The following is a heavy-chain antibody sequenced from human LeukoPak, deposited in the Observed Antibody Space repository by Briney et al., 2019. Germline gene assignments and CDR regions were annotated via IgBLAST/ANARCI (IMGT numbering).Heavy chain of an antibody. CDR1: RRSLSSYF. D-gene: IGHD6-13*01. J-gene: IGHJ4*02. V-gene: IGHV4-59*01. CDR2: IYYSGST. Sequence: SETLSLTCTVSRRSLSSYFWSWIRHPPGKGLEWIAYIYYSGSTNYNPSLKSRVTISVDTSKNQFSLKLSSVTAADTAVYYCARQPSSWFTSFDSWGQGTLVTVSS. CDR3: ARQPSSWFTSFDS.